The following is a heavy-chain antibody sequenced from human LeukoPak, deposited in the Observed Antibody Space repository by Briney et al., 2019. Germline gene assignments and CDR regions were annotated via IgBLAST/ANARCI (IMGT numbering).Heavy chain of an antibody. J-gene: IGHJ4*02. CDR2: IYNYGST. CDR1: GFTFSSYG. D-gene: IGHD3-3*01. V-gene: IGHV3-66*01. CDR3: ATGFGNGAYYRFDY. Sequence: PGGSLRLSCAASGFTFSSYGMHWVRQVPGKGLEWVSVIYNYGSTYYADSVKGRFTISRDNSKNTLYLQMDSVRAEDTAVYYCATGFGNGAYYRFDYWGQGTLVTVSS.